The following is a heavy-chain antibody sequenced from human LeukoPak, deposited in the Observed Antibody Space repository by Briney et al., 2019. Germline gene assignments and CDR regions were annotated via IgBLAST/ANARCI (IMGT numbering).Heavy chain of an antibody. J-gene: IGHJ5*02. CDR2: IYYSGST. D-gene: IGHD6-13*01. CDR1: GGSISSYY. V-gene: IGHV4-59*01. Sequence: PSETLSLTCTVSGGSISSYYWSWIRQPPGKGLEWIGYIYYSGSTNYNPSLKSRVTISVDTSKNQFSLKLSSVTAADTAVYYCARSYSSQHNWFDPWGQGTLVTVSS. CDR3: ARSYSSQHNWFDP.